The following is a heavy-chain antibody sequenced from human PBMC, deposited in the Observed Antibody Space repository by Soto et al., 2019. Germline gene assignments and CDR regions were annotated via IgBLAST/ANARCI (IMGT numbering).Heavy chain of an antibody. CDR1: GFTFSSYS. D-gene: IGHD2-8*01. CDR3: ARDLLRATIETLDCTNGVCYWELFDY. J-gene: IGHJ4*02. CDR2: ISSSSSYI. V-gene: IGHV3-21*01. Sequence: GGSLRLSCAASGFTFSSYSMNWVRQAPGKGLEWVSSISSSSSYIYYADSVKGRFTISRDNAKNSLYLQMNSLRAEDTAVYYCARDLLRATIETLDCTNGVCYWELFDYWGQGTLVTVSS.